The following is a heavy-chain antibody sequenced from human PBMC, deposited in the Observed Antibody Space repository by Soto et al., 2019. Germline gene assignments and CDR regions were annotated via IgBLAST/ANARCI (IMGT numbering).Heavy chain of an antibody. Sequence: SVKVFCKASGGTFSRYAINWVRQAPGQGLEWMGGIIPMFGKANYAQKFQGRVTITADESTSTGYLELRSLTSEDTAVYYCARDGTLYDSSGYYYLYWGQGTRVTVSS. D-gene: IGHD3-22*01. V-gene: IGHV1-69*13. J-gene: IGHJ4*02. CDR2: IIPMFGKA. CDR3: ARDGTLYDSSGYYYLY. CDR1: GGTFSRYA.